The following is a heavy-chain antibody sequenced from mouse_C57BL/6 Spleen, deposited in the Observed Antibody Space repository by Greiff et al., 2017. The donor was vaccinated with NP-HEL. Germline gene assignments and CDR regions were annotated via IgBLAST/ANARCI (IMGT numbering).Heavy chain of an antibody. CDR2: IYPGSGNT. D-gene: IGHD1-1*01. CDR3: AREEVLRSFDY. V-gene: IGHV1-66*01. CDR1: GYSFTSYY. J-gene: IGHJ2*01. Sequence: QVQLQQSGPELVKPGASVKISCKASGYSFTSYYIHWVKQRPGQGLEWIGWIYPGSGNTKYNEKFKGKATLTADTSSSTAYMQLSSLTSEDSAVYYCAREEVLRSFDYWGQGTTLTVSS.